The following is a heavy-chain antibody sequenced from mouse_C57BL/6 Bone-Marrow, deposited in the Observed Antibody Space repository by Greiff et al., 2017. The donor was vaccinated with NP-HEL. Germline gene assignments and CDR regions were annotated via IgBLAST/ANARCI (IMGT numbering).Heavy chain of an antibody. CDR1: GYTFTDYY. CDR2: INPNNGGT. CDR3: ARDYCSSYFYYFDY. V-gene: IGHV1-26*01. Sequence: VQLQQSGPELVKPGASVKISCKASGYTFTDYYMNWVKQSPGKSLEWIGDINPNNGGTSYNQKFKGKATLTVDKSSTTAYMELRSLTSEDSAVYYCARDYCSSYFYYFDYWGQGTTITVSS. J-gene: IGHJ2*01. D-gene: IGHD1-1*01.